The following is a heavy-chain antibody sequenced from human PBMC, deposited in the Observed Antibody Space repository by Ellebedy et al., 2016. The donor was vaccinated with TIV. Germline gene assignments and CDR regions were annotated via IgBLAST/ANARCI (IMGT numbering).Heavy chain of an antibody. V-gene: IGHV3-64*01. CDR2: ISSNGGRI. Sequence: GESLKISXAASGFTISSYAMHWVRQAPGKGLEYVSAISSNGGRIYYANSVKGRFTISRDNSKNTLYLQMGSLRAEDMAVYYCAREGPYGSASDNWFDPWGQGTLVTVSS. D-gene: IGHD3-10*01. CDR1: GFTISSYA. CDR3: AREGPYGSASDNWFDP. J-gene: IGHJ5*02.